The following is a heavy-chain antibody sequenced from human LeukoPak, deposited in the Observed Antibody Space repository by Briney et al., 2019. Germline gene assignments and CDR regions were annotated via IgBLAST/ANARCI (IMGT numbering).Heavy chain of an antibody. CDR1: GFTFSNYW. D-gene: IGHD1-26*01. Sequence: PGGSLRLSCAASGFTFSNYWMSWVRQAPGKGLEWVANVVGDGSDKYYVDSVKGRFTISRDNAKNSLYLQMNSLRAEDTAVYYCAKWELYSGFYYIDYWGQGTLATVSS. V-gene: IGHV3-7*01. CDR2: VVGDGSDK. CDR3: AKWELYSGFYYIDY. J-gene: IGHJ4*02.